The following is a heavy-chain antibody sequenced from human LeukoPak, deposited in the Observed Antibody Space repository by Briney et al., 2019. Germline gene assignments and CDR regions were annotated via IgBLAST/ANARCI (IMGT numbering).Heavy chain of an antibody. CDR1: GFTFSGYA. J-gene: IGHJ4*02. D-gene: IGHD3-3*01. Sequence: GGSLRLSCTASGFTFSGYAMNWVRQAPGKGLEWVSSISSSDYYINYAESVEGRFTISRNNADNLLYLQMNSLRAEDTAMYYCAFGAGGTFWGQGTLVTVSS. V-gene: IGHV3-21*06. CDR3: AFGAGGTF. CDR2: ISSSDYYI.